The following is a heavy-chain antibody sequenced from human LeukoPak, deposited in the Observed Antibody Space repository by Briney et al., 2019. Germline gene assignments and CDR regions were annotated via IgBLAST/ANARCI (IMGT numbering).Heavy chain of an antibody. V-gene: IGHV4-34*01. Sequence: SETLSLTCAVYGGYFSGYYWSWIRRPPGKGLEWIGEINHSGSTNYNPSLKSRVTISVDTSKNQFSLKLSSVTAADTAVYYCARGVRHQVWGQGTMVTVSS. CDR2: INHSGST. D-gene: IGHD3-10*01. J-gene: IGHJ3*01. CDR1: GGYFSGYY. CDR3: ARGVRHQV.